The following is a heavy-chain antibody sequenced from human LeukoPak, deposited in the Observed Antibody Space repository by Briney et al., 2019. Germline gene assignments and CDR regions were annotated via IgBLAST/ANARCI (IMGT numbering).Heavy chain of an antibody. Sequence: SQTLSLTCAISGDSVSSNSVAWNWIRQSPSRGLEWLARTYYRSKWYDDYAISVRGRITINPDTSKNQFSLQLNSVTPEDTAVYYCARDLGWFDPWGQGTLVIVSS. D-gene: IGHD3-16*01. J-gene: IGHJ5*02. CDR1: GDSVSSNSVA. CDR2: TYYRSKWYD. CDR3: ARDLGWFDP. V-gene: IGHV6-1*01.